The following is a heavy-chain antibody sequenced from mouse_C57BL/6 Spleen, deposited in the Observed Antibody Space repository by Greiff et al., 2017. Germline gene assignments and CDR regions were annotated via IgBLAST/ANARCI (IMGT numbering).Heavy chain of an antibody. J-gene: IGHJ2*01. Sequence: QVQLQQSGAELVRPGASVTLSCKASGYTFTDYEMHWVKQTPVHGLEWIGAIDPETGGTAYNQKFKGKAILTADESSSTAYMELRSLTSEDSAVYYCTRGRELGPLDYWGQGTTLTVSS. CDR1: GYTFTDYE. CDR3: TRGRELGPLDY. V-gene: IGHV1-15*01. CDR2: IDPETGGT. D-gene: IGHD4-1*01.